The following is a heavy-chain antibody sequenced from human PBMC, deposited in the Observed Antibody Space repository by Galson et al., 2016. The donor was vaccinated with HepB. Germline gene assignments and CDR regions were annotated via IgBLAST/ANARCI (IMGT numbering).Heavy chain of an antibody. Sequence: SLRLSCAASGFTFSSYAMSWVRQAPGKGLEWVSGISGRGGSTYYADSVEGRFTISRDNPKNTLYLQMKSLRAEDTAVYYCAKSLLGVTLVSYYYGMDVWGQGTTVTVSS. J-gene: IGHJ6*02. CDR1: GFTFSSYA. CDR2: ISGRGGST. V-gene: IGHV3-23*01. D-gene: IGHD2-21*02. CDR3: AKSLLGVTLVSYYYGMDV.